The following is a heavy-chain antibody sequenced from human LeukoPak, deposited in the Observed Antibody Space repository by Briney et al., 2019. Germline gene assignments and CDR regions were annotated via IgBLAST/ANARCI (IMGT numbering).Heavy chain of an antibody. V-gene: IGHV1-69*13. CDR1: GGTFSSYA. CDR3: ASLCSSTSCYRYPDWFDP. CDR2: IIPIFGTA. D-gene: IGHD2-2*02. J-gene: IGHJ5*02. Sequence: SVKVSCKASGGTFSSYAISWVRQAPGQGLEWMGGIIPIFGTANYAQKFQGRVTITADESTSTAYMELSSLRSEDTAVYYCASLCSSTSCYRYPDWFDPWGQGTLVTVSS.